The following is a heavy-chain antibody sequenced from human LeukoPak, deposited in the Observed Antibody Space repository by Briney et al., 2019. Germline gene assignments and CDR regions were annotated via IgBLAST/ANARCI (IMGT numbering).Heavy chain of an antibody. V-gene: IGHV1-2*02. D-gene: IGHD6-6*01. CDR3: ARDLQDSSSSNWFDP. Sequence: GASVKVSRKASGYTFTGYYMHWVRQAPGQGLEWMGWINPNSGGTNYAQKFQGRVTMTRDTSISTAYMELSRLRSDDTAVYYCARDLQDSSSSNWFDPWGQGTLVTVSS. J-gene: IGHJ5*02. CDR1: GYTFTGYY. CDR2: INPNSGGT.